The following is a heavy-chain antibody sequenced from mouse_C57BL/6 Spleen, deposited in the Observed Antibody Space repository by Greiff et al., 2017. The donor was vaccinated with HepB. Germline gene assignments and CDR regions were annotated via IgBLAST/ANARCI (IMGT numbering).Heavy chain of an antibody. V-gene: IGHV1-81*01. CDR3: ARSGIYDGYYGFAY. Sequence: VKVVESGAELARPGASVKLSCKASGYTFTSYGISWVKQRTGQGLEWIGEIYPRSGNTYYNEKFKGKATLTADKSSSTAYMELRSLTSEDSAVYFCARSGIYDGYYGFAYWGQGTLVTVSA. CDR1: GYTFTSYG. CDR2: IYPRSGNT. D-gene: IGHD2-3*01. J-gene: IGHJ3*01.